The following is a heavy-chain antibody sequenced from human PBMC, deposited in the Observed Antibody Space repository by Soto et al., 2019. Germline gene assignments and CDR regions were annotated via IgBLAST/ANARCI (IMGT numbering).Heavy chain of an antibody. J-gene: IGHJ4*02. CDR3: AHRRFNDRGCVDFDY. Sequence: QITLKESGPTLVKPTQTLTLTCTFSGFSLSTSGVGVGGIRQPPGKALEWLALIYWDDDKRYSPSLKSRLTITKDTSKNQVVLTMTNMDPVDTATYYCAHRRFNDRGCVDFDYWGQGTLVTVSS. D-gene: IGHD1-1*01. CDR2: IYWDDDK. V-gene: IGHV2-5*02. CDR1: GFSLSTSGVG.